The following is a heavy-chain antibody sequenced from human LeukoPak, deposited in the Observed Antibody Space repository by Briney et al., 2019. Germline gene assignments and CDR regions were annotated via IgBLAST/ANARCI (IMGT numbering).Heavy chain of an antibody. CDR2: IYTSGST. Sequence: PSETLSLTCTVSGGSISSGSYYWSWIRQPAGKGLEWIGRIYTSGSTNYNPSLKSRVTISVDTSKNQFSLKLSSVTAADTAVYYCARVTRIAVAGIGSYFDYWGQGTLVTVSS. CDR3: ARVTRIAVAGIGSYFDY. CDR1: GGSISSGSYY. J-gene: IGHJ4*02. D-gene: IGHD6-19*01. V-gene: IGHV4-61*02.